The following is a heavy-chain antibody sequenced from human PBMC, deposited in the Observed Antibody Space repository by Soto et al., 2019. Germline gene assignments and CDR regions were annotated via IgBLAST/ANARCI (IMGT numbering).Heavy chain of an antibody. V-gene: IGHV3-7*01. D-gene: IGHD4-17*01. Sequence: GGSLRLSCAASGFTFSSYWMSWVRQAPGKGLEWVANIKQDGSEKYYVDSVKGRFTISRDNAKNSLYLQMNSLRAEDTAVYYCAREATVTPTRVAFDIWGQGTMVTVSS. J-gene: IGHJ3*02. CDR3: AREATVTPTRVAFDI. CDR2: IKQDGSEK. CDR1: GFTFSSYW.